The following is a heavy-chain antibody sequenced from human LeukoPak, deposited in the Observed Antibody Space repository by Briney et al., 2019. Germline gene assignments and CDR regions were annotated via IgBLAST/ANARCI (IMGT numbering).Heavy chain of an antibody. J-gene: IGHJ5*02. CDR2: LNPNSGNT. Sequence: GASVKVSCKASGYTFTSYDINWVRQATGQGLEWMGWLNPNSGNTGYAQKFQGRVTISRNTSINTAYMELSSLRSEDTAVYYCARMTVSGRDNWFDPWGQGTLVPVSS. D-gene: IGHD6-19*01. V-gene: IGHV1-8*03. CDR3: ARMTVSGRDNWFDP. CDR1: GYTFTSYD.